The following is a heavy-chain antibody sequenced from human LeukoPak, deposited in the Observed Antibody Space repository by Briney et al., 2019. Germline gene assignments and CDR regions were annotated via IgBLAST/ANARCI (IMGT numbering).Heavy chain of an antibody. J-gene: IGHJ4*02. CDR2: INPNSGGT. Sequence: GASVKVSCKASGYTFTGYYMHWVRQAPGQGLEWMGWINPNSGGTNYAQKLQGRVTMTRDTSISTVYMELSNLRPDDTAVYYCARVFGEDYDSSGYYGFGYWGQGTLVTVSS. D-gene: IGHD3-22*01. CDR1: GYTFTGYY. CDR3: ARVFGEDYDSSGYYGFGY. V-gene: IGHV1-2*02.